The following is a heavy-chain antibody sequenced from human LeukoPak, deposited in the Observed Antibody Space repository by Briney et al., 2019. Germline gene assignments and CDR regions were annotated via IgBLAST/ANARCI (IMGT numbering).Heavy chain of an antibody. D-gene: IGHD1-26*01. J-gene: IGHJ6*03. V-gene: IGHV4-61*08. Sequence: PSETLSLTCTVSGGSISSGGHYWSWIRQPPGKGLEWIGYIYYSGSTNYNPSLKSRVTISVDTSKNQFSLKLSSVTAADTAVYYCAREGSSGSYPGGVYYYYYMDVWGKGTTVTVSS. CDR3: AREGSSGSYPGGVYYYYYMDV. CDR2: IYYSGST. CDR1: GGSISSGGHY.